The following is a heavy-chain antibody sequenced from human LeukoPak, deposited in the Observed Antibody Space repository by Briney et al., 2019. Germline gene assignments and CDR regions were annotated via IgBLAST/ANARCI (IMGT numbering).Heavy chain of an antibody. CDR1: GGSISSYY. CDR3: ARSRIAVAGIVWYWFDP. CDR2: IYTSGST. V-gene: IGHV4-4*07. J-gene: IGHJ5*02. Sequence: SETLSLTWTVSGGSISSYYWSWIRQPAGKGLEWIGRIYTSGSTNYNPSLKSRVTMSVDTSKNQFSLKLSSVTAADTAVYYCARSRIAVAGIVWYWFDPWGQGTLVTVSS. D-gene: IGHD6-19*01.